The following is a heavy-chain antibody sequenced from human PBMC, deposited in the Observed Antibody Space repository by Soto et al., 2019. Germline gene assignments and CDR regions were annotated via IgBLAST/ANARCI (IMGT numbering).Heavy chain of an antibody. Sequence: QVQLVESGGGVVQPGRSLRLSCAASGFTFSSYGMHWVRKAPGKGLEWVAVIWYDGSNKYYADSVKGRFTISRDNSKNTLYLQMNSLRAEDTAVYYCARGSVRKTDCHYWGQGTLVTVSS. D-gene: IGHD1-1*01. CDR1: GFTFSSYG. CDR2: IWYDGSNK. CDR3: ARGSVRKTDCHY. V-gene: IGHV3-33*01. J-gene: IGHJ4*02.